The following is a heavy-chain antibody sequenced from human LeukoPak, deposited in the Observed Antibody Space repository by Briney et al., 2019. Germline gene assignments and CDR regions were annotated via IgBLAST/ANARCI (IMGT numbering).Heavy chain of an antibody. J-gene: IGHJ6*02. D-gene: IGHD2-15*01. V-gene: IGHV1-69*13. Sequence: SVKVSCKASGGTFSSYAISWVRQAPGQGLEWMGGIIPIFGTANYAQKFQGRVTITADESTSTAYMELSSLRSEDTAVYYCARACCSGGRSYYYYGMDVWGQGTTVTVSS. CDR2: IIPIFGTA. CDR1: GGTFSSYA. CDR3: ARACCSGGRSYYYYGMDV.